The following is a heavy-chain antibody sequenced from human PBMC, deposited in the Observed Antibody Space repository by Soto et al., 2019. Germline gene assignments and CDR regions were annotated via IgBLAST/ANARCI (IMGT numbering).Heavy chain of an antibody. CDR3: ARGGKFGTNGVCSFYGMAV. CDR2: ISAYNGNT. D-gene: IGHD2-8*01. Sequence: QVQLVQSGAEVKKPGASVKVSCKASGYTFTSYGIIWVRQAPGQGLEWMGWISAYNGNTNYAQKLQGRVTMTTGTTTSTAYMELRRLRSHATDVYYCARGGKFGTNGVCSFYGMAVWGQGTPVTVSS. J-gene: IGHJ6*02. V-gene: IGHV1-18*01. CDR1: GYTFTSYG.